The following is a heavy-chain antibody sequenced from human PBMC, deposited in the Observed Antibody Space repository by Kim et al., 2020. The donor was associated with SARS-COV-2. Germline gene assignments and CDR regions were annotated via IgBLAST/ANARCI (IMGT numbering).Heavy chain of an antibody. D-gene: IGHD3-10*01. Sequence: SETLSLTCTVSGGSISSSSYYWGWIRPPPGKGLEWIGGIDYSGSTYSNPSLKSRVTISVDTSKNQFSLKLSPVTAADTAVYYCARQGPYYYGSGRSRKTPFDPWGQGTLVTVSS. V-gene: IGHV4-39*01. J-gene: IGHJ5*01. CDR1: GGSISSSSYY. CDR3: ARQGPYYYGSGRSRKTPFDP. CDR2: IDYSGST.